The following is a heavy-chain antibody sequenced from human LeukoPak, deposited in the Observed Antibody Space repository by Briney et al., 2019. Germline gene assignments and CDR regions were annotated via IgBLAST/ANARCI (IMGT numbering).Heavy chain of an antibody. CDR3: ASRSAAGVHFDY. D-gene: IGHD6-13*01. V-gene: IGHV3-23*01. CDR2: IGGSGSST. Sequence: GGSLRLSCAASGFTFSSYAMSWVRQAPGKGLEWVSTIGGSGSSTYYADYMKGRFTISRDNSQNTLFLQMDSLRAEDTAVYYCASRSAAGVHFDYWGQGTLVIVSS. J-gene: IGHJ4*02. CDR1: GFTFSSYA.